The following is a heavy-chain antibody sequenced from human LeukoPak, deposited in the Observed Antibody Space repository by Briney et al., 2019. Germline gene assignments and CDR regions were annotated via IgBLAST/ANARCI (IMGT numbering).Heavy chain of an antibody. Sequence: GGSLRLSCAASGFTFDDYAMHWVRHAPGKGLEWVSGISWNSGSIGYADSVKGRFTISRDNSKNTLYLQMNSLRAEDTAVYYCAKLRPGYYDSSGYYYGAFDIWGQGTMVTVSS. CDR1: GFTFDDYA. V-gene: IGHV3-9*01. CDR3: AKLRPGYYDSSGYYYGAFDI. D-gene: IGHD3-22*01. J-gene: IGHJ3*02. CDR2: ISWNSGSI.